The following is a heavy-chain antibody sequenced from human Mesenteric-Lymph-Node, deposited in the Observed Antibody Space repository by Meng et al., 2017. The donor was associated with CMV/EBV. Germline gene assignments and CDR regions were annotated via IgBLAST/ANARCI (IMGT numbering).Heavy chain of an antibody. CDR3: TRDHFIAAAGTTAFDS. Sequence: SGDSISSTNWWSWVRQPPGKGLEWIGQIHHGGSTEYNPALKSRVTISVDKSKIQFSLKLSSVTAADTAVYYCTRDHFIAAAGTTAFDSWGQGTLVTVSS. V-gene: IGHV4-4*02. CDR1: GDSISSTNW. CDR2: IHHGGST. D-gene: IGHD6-13*01. J-gene: IGHJ4*02.